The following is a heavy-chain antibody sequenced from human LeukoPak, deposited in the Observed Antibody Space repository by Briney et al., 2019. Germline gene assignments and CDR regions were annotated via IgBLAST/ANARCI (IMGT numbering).Heavy chain of an antibody. Sequence: GGSLRLSCVASGLNFNTYGMSWVRQAPGRGLEWVSAISGSGTTTYYTDSVKGRFTISRDDSKNTLYLQMNSLRVEDTAVYYCAKDWVRSSGWYYMDVWGKGTTVTVSS. CDR1: GLNFNTYG. D-gene: IGHD6-19*01. J-gene: IGHJ6*04. CDR2: ISGSGTTT. CDR3: AKDWVRSSGWYYMDV. V-gene: IGHV3-23*01.